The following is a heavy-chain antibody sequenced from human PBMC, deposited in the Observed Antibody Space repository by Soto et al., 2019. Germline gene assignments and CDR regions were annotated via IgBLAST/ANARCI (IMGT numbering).Heavy chain of an antibody. V-gene: IGHV4-31*03. CDR2: ISYSGNP. J-gene: IGHJ4*02. CDR3: ATRGITLYHFDS. CDR1: GDSISRYGFY. Sequence: QVQLQESGPGLVKPSQTLSLTCSVSGDSISRYGFYWSWIRQRPGKGLEWIGYISYSGNPYFNPCLRSRATISIDTSKNQFSLRLSSVTAADTAVYYCATRGITLYHFDSWGQGTLGTVSS. D-gene: IGHD3-10*01.